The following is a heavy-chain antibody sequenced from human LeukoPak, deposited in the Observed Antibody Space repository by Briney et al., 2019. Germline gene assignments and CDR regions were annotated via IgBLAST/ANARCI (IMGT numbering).Heavy chain of an antibody. J-gene: IGHJ4*02. CDR1: GYTFTSYG. CDR2: ISAYNGNT. CDR3: ARDLRAGYCNGGSCYSDY. V-gene: IGHV1-18*01. Sequence: ASVKVSCKASGYTFTSYGISWVRQAPGQGLEWMGWISAYNGNTNYAQKLQGRVTMTTDTSTSTAYMELRSLRSDDTAVYYCARDLRAGYCNGGSCYSDYWGQGTLVTVSS. D-gene: IGHD2-15*01.